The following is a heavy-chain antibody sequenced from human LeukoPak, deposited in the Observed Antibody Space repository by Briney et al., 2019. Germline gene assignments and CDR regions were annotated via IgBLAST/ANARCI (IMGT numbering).Heavy chain of an antibody. CDR2: IYYSGST. V-gene: IGHV4-31*03. D-gene: IGHD5-24*01. J-gene: IGHJ4*02. CDR3: SRVSMARQGFTDY. Sequence: PSETLSLTCTVSGGTISSGGYSWSWIRQHPGKGLEWIGYIYYSGSTYYNPSLKIRVTISVDTSKNQFSLKLSSLTAADTAVYYCSRVSMARQGFTDYWGQGTLVTVSS. CDR1: GGTISSGGYS.